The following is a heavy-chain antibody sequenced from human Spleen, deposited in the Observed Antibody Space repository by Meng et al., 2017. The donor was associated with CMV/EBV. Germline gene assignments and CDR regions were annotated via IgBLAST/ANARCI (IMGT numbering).Heavy chain of an antibody. CDR1: GFTFSTYN. CDR3: AREPVMTTVTSPLTYGMDV. CDR2: ISYDGSNK. D-gene: IGHD4-17*01. V-gene: IGHV3-30-3*01. J-gene: IGHJ6*02. Sequence: GESLKISCAASGFTFSTYNMNWVRQAPGKGLEWVAVISYDGSNKYYADSVKGRFTISRDNSKNTLYLQMNSLRAEDTAVYYCAREPVMTTVTSPLTYGMDVWGQGTTVTVSS.